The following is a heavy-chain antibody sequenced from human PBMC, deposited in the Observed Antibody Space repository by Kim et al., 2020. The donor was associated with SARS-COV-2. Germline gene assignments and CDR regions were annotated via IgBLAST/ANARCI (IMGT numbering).Heavy chain of an antibody. V-gene: IGHV3-15*01. D-gene: IGHD3-10*01. Sequence: TDYAAPVKGRFTISRDDSKNTLYLQMNSLKTEDTAVYYCTTYYGSGWFDPWGQGTLVTVSS. CDR2: T. CDR3: TTYYGSGWFDP. J-gene: IGHJ5*02.